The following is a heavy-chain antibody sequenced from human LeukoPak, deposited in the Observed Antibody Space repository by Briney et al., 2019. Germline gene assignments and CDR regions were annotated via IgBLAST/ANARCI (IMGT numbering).Heavy chain of an antibody. J-gene: IGHJ4*02. CDR3: AKSSKLPEIDFWSGYPIDY. CDR1: GFTFSIYA. D-gene: IGHD3-3*01. Sequence: GGSLRLSCAASGFTFSIYAMSWVRPAPGKGLEWVSAISGSGGSTYYADSVKSRFTISRDRSKNTLYLQMNSLRAEDTAVYYCAKSSKLPEIDFWSGYPIDYWGQGTLVTVSS. V-gene: IGHV3-23*01. CDR2: ISGSGGST.